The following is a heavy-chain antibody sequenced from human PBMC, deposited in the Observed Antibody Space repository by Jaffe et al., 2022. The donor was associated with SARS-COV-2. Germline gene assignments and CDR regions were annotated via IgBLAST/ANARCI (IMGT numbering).Heavy chain of an antibody. V-gene: IGHV3-30*04. D-gene: IGHD2-15*01. CDR3: ARARVVVAATRGGKNYFDY. Sequence: QVQLVESGGGVVQPGRSLRLSCAASGFTFSSYAMHWVRQAPGKGLEWVAVISYDGSNKYYADSVKGRFTISRDNSKNTLYLQMNSLRAEDTAVYYCARARVVVAATRGGKNYFDYWGQGTLVTVSS. CDR1: GFTFSSYA. J-gene: IGHJ4*02. CDR2: ISYDGSNK.